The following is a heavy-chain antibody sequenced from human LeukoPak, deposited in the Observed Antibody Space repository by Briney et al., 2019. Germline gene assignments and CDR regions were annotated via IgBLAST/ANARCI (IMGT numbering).Heavy chain of an antibody. CDR1: GGTSSSYA. CDR2: IIPIFGTA. D-gene: IGHD3-10*01. CDR3: ARDSPHMLRGGWIDY. V-gene: IGHV1-69*01. J-gene: IGHJ4*02. Sequence: SVKVSCKASGGTSSSYAISWVRQAPGQGLEWMGGIIPIFGTANYAQKFQGRVTITADESTSTAYMELHSLRSEDTAVYYCARDSPHMLRGGWIDYWGQGTLVTVSS.